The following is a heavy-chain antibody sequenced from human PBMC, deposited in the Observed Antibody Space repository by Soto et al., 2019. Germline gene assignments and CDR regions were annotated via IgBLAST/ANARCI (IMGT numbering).Heavy chain of an antibody. CDR2: IYYSGST. Sequence: PSETLSLTCTFSGGSISSYYWSWIRQPPGKGLEWIGYIYYSGSTNYNPSLKSRVTISVDTSKNQFSLKLSSVTAADTAVYYCARVSIATRRGAYYGMDVWGQGTTVTVS. CDR1: GGSISSYY. V-gene: IGHV4-59*01. J-gene: IGHJ6*02. D-gene: IGHD6-6*01. CDR3: ARVSIATRRGAYYGMDV.